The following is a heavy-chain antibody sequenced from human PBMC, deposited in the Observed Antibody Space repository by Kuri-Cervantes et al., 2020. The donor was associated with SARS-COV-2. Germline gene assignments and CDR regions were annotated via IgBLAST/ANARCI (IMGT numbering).Heavy chain of an antibody. CDR2: IYHSGST. Sequence: ESLKISCAASGFTFSSYAMSWVRRAPGKGLGWIGSIYHSGSTYYNPSLKSRVTISVDTSKNQFSLKPSSVTAADTAVYYCARGKSGYGVSDEVHYYYYMDVWGKGTTVTVSS. J-gene: IGHJ6*03. V-gene: IGHV4-38-2*01. CDR3: ARGKSGYGVSDEVHYYYYMDV. D-gene: IGHD5-12*01. CDR1: GFTFSSYA.